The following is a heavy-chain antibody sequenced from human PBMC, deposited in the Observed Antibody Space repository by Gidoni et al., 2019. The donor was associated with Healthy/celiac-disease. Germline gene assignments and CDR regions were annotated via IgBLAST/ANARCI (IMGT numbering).Heavy chain of an antibody. CDR2: IWYDGSNK. CDR3: ARVLRSRSSWDAFDI. D-gene: IGHD3-10*02. CDR1: GFTLSSYG. J-gene: IGHJ3*02. V-gene: IGHV3-33*08. Sequence: QVQLVASGGGVVQPGGSLSLSCASSGFTLSSYGMHGVRQAPGKGLEWVAVIWYDGSNKYYADSVKGRFTISRDNSKNTLYLQMNSLRAEDTAVYYCARVLRSRSSWDAFDIWGQGTMVTVSS.